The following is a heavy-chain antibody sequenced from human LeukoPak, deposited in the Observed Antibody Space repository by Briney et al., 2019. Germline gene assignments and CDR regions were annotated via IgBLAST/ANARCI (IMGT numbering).Heavy chain of an antibody. Sequence: ASVKVSCKASGYTLTSYYMHWVRQAPGQGLEWMGIINPSGGSTSYAQKFQGRVTMTRDMSTSTVYMELSSLRSEDTAVYYCARTYSSSLFDYWGQGTLVTVSS. V-gene: IGHV1-46*01. CDR3: ARTYSSSLFDY. D-gene: IGHD6-6*01. J-gene: IGHJ4*02. CDR2: INPSGGST. CDR1: GYTLTSYY.